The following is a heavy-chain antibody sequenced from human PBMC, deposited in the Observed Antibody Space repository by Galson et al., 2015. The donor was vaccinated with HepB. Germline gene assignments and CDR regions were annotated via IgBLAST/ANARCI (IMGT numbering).Heavy chain of an antibody. Sequence: SLRLSCAASGFTFSGSAVHWVRQASGTGLEWVGRIRSNANSYATAYAASVEGRFTISRDDSKNTAYLQMNSLKTEDTAVYYCARPGYCSRTNCFRDYGGQGTLVTVSS. V-gene: IGHV3-73*01. CDR1: GFTFSGSA. D-gene: IGHD2-2*01. J-gene: IGHJ4*02. CDR3: ARPGYCSRTNCFRDY. CDR2: IRSNANSYAT.